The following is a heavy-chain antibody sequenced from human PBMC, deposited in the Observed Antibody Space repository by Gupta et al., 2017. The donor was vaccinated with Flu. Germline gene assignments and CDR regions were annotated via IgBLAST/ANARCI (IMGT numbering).Heavy chain of an antibody. V-gene: IGHV1-69*06. D-gene: IGHD6-19*01. CDR1: GGTFRSYA. CDR3: ASCLAVKWVSAFDI. CDR2: IIPIFGTA. J-gene: IGHJ3*02. Sequence: QVQLVQSGAEVKKPGSSVKVSCKASGGTFRSYAISWVRQAPGQGLEWMGGIIPIFGTANYAQKFQGRVTITADKSTSTAYMELSSLRSEDTAVYYCASCLAVKWVSAFDIWGQGTMVTVSS.